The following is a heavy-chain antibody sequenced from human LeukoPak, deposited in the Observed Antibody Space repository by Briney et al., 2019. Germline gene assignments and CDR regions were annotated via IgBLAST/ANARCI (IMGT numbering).Heavy chain of an antibody. Sequence: SSETLSLTCAVYGGSFSGYYWSWIRQPPGKGLEWIGEINHRGSTNYNPSLKSRVTISVDTSKNQFSLKLCSVTAADTAVYYCARDRFHSSGWYDYRGQGTLVTVSS. V-gene: IGHV4-34*01. CDR1: GGSFSGYY. J-gene: IGHJ4*02. D-gene: IGHD6-19*01. CDR2: INHRGST. CDR3: ARDRFHSSGWYDY.